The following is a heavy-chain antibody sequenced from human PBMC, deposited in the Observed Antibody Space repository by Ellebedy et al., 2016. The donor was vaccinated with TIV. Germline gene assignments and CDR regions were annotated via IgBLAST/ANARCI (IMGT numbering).Heavy chain of an antibody. CDR3: ANLGGSGRNGYFDL. CDR2: ISPSAGST. V-gene: IGHV3-23*01. CDR1: GFTFSSYA. D-gene: IGHD3-10*01. J-gene: IGHJ2*01. Sequence: GESLKISCAASGFTFSSYAMSWVRQAPGQGLEWVSAISPSAGSTHYADSVQGRFTISRDYSKNTLFLHMNSLRAEDTAVYYCANLGGSGRNGYFDLWGRGTLVTVSS.